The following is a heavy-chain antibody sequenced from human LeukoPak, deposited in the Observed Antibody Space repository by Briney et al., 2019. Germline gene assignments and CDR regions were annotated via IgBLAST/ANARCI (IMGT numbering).Heavy chain of an antibody. CDR3: ARGRRGSSDY. J-gene: IGHJ4*02. CDR2: ISNSGST. V-gene: IGHV4-59*12. CDR1: GVSISSYY. Sequence: PSETLSLTCTVSGVSISSYYWSWIRQPPGKGLEWIGYISNSGSTNYNPSLKSRVTISVDKSKNQFSLKLSSVTAADTAVYYCARGRRGSSDYWGQGTLVTVSS. D-gene: IGHD1-26*01.